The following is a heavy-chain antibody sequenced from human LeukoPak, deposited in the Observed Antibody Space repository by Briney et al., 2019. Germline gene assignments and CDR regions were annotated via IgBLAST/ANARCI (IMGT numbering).Heavy chain of an antibody. CDR3: AVKQWLNWFDP. D-gene: IGHD6-19*01. Sequence: SETLSLTCTVSGGSISSGGYYWSWIRQPPGKGLEWIGYIYHSGSTYYNPSLKSRVTISVDRSKNQFSLKLSSVTAADTAVYYCAVKQWLNWFDPWGQGTLVTVSS. V-gene: IGHV4-30-2*01. J-gene: IGHJ5*02. CDR1: GGSISSGGYY. CDR2: IYHSGST.